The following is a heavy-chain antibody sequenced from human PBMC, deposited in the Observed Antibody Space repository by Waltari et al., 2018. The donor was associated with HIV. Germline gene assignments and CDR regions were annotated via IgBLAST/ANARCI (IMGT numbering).Heavy chain of an antibody. V-gene: IGHV4-59*03. J-gene: IGHJ2*01. D-gene: IGHD1-1*01. CDR3: ANTLIINSHYWSFDL. CDR1: GGPSSSYY. Sequence: QVQLKESGPGLVKPSETLSLTCHVSGGPSSSYYWSWIRQSPGKGLEWIGYIFYSGDTNYSPSLKSRVTMSVDMSKNQFSLNLTSVTAADTAIYYCANTLIINSHYWSFDLWGQGTLVTVSS. CDR2: IFYSGDT.